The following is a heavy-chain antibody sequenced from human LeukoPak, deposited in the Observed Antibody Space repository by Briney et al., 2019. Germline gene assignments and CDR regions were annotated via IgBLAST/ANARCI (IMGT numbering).Heavy chain of an antibody. J-gene: IGHJ4*02. CDR2: INPNSGGT. CDR3: ARSSKLGRYFDWLFYAFDY. D-gene: IGHD3-9*01. CDR1: GYTFTGYY. Sequence: GASVKVSCKASGYTFTGYYMHWVRQAPGQGLEWMGWINPNSGGTNYAQKFQGRVTMTRDTSISTAYMELSRLRSDDTAVYYCARSSKLGRYFDWLFYAFDYWGQGTLVTVSS. V-gene: IGHV1-2*02.